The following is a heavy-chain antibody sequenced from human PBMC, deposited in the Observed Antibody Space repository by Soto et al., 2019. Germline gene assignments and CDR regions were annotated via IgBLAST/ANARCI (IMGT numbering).Heavy chain of an antibody. Sequence: GGSLRLSCEASGFTFSSYGMNWVRQGPGKGLEWLSRINSNGSRPNYADSVNGRFTVSIDNAKNTLFLQMNSLRVDDTGIYYYTRDRRISGFDPWGQGTLVTVSS. CDR3: TRDRRISGFDP. CDR1: GFTFSSYG. D-gene: IGHD3-16*02. CDR2: INSNGSRP. V-gene: IGHV3-74*01. J-gene: IGHJ5*02.